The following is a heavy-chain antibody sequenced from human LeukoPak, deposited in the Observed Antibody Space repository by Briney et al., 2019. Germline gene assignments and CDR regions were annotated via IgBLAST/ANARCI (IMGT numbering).Heavy chain of an antibody. Sequence: KPSETLSLTCTVSGASTSAYYWSWIRQPPGKGLEWIGYSYSGGNANYNPSLKSRVTISIDTSENQFSLRLTSVTAADTAIYFCAHSKRGGGYYINAFAVWSQGALVTISS. CDR2: SYSGGNA. CDR3: AHSKRGGGYYINAFAV. D-gene: IGHD1-26*01. CDR1: GASTSAYY. J-gene: IGHJ3*01. V-gene: IGHV4-59*01.